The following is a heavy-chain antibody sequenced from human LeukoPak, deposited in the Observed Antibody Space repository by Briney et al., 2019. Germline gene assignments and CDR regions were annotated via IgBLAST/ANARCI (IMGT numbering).Heavy chain of an antibody. V-gene: IGHV3-21*01. CDR1: GFTFSSYS. CDR2: ISSSSSYI. Sequence: PGGSLRLSCAASGFTFSSYSMNWVRQAPGKGLEWVSSISSSSSYIYYADSVKGRFTISRENPKNTLYLQIISLRTEDTAMYYCARDRGYGGNSPLGYWGQGTLVTVSS. CDR3: ARDRGYGGNSPLGY. J-gene: IGHJ4*02. D-gene: IGHD4-23*01.